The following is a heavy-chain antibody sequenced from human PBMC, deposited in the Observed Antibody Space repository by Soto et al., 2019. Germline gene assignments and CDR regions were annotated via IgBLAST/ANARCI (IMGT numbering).Heavy chain of an antibody. CDR2: INHSGST. J-gene: IGHJ2*01. CDR3: ARRTVTTLKWYFDI. D-gene: IGHD4-17*01. CDR1: GGSFSGYY. Sequence: PSETLSLTCAVYGGSFSGYYWSWIRQPPGKGLEWIGEINHSGSTNYNPSLKSRVTISVDTSKNQFSLKLSSVTAADTAVYYCARRTVTTLKWYFDIWGRGTLVTVSS. V-gene: IGHV4-34*01.